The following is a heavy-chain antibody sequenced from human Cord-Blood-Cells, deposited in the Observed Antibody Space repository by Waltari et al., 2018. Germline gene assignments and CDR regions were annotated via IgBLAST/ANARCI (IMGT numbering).Heavy chain of an antibody. CDR2: IYWDDDK. V-gene: IGHV2-5*02. CDR3: AGGTYCRDGSGCHFSGEINIITVSTVGTTAPSTVTHV. CDR1: GFSLSTSGVG. D-gene: IGHD3-22*01. Sequence: QITLKESGPTLVKPTQTLTLTCTFSGFSLSTSGVGVGWIRQPPGKALEWLALIYWDDDKRYSPARKSSLTYAKDTSKNQVVLTFTDIHPVDTATYDWAGGTYCRDGSGCHFSGEINIITVSTVGTTAPSTVTHV. J-gene: IGHJ6*01.